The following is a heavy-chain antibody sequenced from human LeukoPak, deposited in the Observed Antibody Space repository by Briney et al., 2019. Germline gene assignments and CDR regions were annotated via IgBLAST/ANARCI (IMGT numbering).Heavy chain of an antibody. D-gene: IGHD3-3*01. CDR3: ARDLYQYYDFWSGYPDAFDI. V-gene: IGHV3-48*01. CDR1: GFTFSSYS. J-gene: IGHJ3*02. CDR2: ISSSSSTI. Sequence: SGXSLRLSCAASGFTFSSYSMNWVRQAPGKGLEWVSYISSSSSTIYYADSVKGRFTISRDNDKNSLYLQMKRLRAGDTAVYYCARDLYQYYDFWSGYPDAFDIWGQGTMVTVSS.